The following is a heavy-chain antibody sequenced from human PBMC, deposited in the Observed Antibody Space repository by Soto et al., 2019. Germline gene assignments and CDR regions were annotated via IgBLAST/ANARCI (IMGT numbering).Heavy chain of an antibody. J-gene: IGHJ4*02. CDR3: SKESGAPAGTAEY. CDR1: GASFSNSY. D-gene: IGHD1-1*01. Sequence: QVQLQESGPGLVKPSETLSLTCTVSGASFSNSYWSWIRRPAGKGLEWIGRISASGNTNYNPSLKSRVTMSIDTSKNQLSLKVTSVTASDPARYYCSKESGAPAGTAEYWGQGILVTVSS. CDR2: ISASGNT. V-gene: IGHV4-4*07.